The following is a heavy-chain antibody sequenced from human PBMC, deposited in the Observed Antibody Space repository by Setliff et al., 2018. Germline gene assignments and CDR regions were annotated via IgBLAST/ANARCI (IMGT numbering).Heavy chain of an antibody. D-gene: IGHD3-9*01. CDR1: GYTFTSYG. Sequence: GASVKVSCKASGYTFTSYGISWVRQAPGQGLEWMGGIIPIFGTANYAQKFQGRVTITADESTSTAYMELSSLRSEDTAVYYCARGGKYYDILTGYYGPTYYFDYWGQGTLVTVSS. CDR3: ARGGKYYDILTGYYGPTYYFDY. J-gene: IGHJ4*02. V-gene: IGHV1-69*13. CDR2: IIPIFGTA.